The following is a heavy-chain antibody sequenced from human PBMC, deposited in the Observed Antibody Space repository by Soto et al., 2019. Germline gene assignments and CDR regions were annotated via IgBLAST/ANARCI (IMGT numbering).Heavy chain of an antibody. V-gene: IGHV1-18*01. CDR2: ISADNGKT. D-gene: IGHD6-13*01. J-gene: IGHJ4*02. CDR1: GYTFTSYG. CDR3: AREGQGIAAAAY. Sequence: QVQLVQSGAEVKKPGASVKVSCKASGYTFTSYGISWVRRAPGQGLGWLGWISADNGKTNYAHKLQGRVTMTTDTSTSTAYMELRSLRSDDTAVYYCAREGQGIAAAAYWGQGTLVTVSS.